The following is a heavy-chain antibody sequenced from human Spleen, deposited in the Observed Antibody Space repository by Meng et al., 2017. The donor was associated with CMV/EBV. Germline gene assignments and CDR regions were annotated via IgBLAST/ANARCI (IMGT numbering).Heavy chain of an antibody. Sequence: KVSCKGSGYSFTSYWIAWVRQMPGKGLEWMGIIYPGDSDTRYSPSFQGQVTISADKSISTAYLQWSSLKASDTAMYYCARAPDSSSSQDPGAFDIWGQGTMVTVSS. J-gene: IGHJ3*02. CDR1: GYSFTSYW. CDR3: ARAPDSSSSQDPGAFDI. V-gene: IGHV5-51*01. CDR2: IYPGDSDT. D-gene: IGHD6-6*01.